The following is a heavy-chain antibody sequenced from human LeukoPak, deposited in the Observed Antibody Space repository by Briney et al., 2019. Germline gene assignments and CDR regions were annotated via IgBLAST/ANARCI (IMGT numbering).Heavy chain of an antibody. CDR3: AKGLQSTEDY. CDR1: GFTFSSYG. V-gene: IGHV3-30*18. Sequence: GRSLRLPCAASGFTFSSYGMHWVRQAPGKGLEWVAVISYDGSNKYYADSVKGRFTISRDNSKNTLYLQMNSLRAEDTAVYYCAKGLQSTEDYWGQGTLVTVSS. CDR2: ISYDGSNK. D-gene: IGHD4-11*01. J-gene: IGHJ4*02.